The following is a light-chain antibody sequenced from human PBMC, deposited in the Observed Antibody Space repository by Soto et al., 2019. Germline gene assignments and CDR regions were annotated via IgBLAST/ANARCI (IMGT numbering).Light chain of an antibody. CDR3: LQHNNYPPT. CDR2: AAS. J-gene: IGKJ1*01. CDR1: QDIRID. Sequence: DIQMTQSPSSLSASVGDRVTITCRASQDIRIDLGWFQQKPGKAPKRLIYAASSLKSGVPSRFSGSGSGTEFPRTISSLQPEDFATYYCLQHNNYPPTFGQGTKVEI. V-gene: IGKV1-17*01.